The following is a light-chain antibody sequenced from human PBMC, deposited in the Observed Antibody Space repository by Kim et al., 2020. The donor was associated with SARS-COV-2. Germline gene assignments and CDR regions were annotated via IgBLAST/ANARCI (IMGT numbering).Light chain of an antibody. CDR1: QSLPND. CDR2: AAS. V-gene: IGKV3-11*01. J-gene: IGKJ4*01. Sequence: SPGASATIYYRTNQSLPNDNAWNQQKPGQPPRLLIYAASGRATGVPARFSGRGSGTDFTLTISSLEPEDFAVYYCQQRESWFSFGGGTKVDIK. CDR3: QQRESWFS.